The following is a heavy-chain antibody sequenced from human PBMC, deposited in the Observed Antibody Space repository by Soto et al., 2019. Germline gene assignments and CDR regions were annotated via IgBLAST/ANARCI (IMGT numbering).Heavy chain of an antibody. D-gene: IGHD3-22*01. V-gene: IGHV4-4*02. CDR2: IYHSGST. CDR1: GGSISSINW. J-gene: IGHJ6*02. Sequence: PSETLSLTCAVSGGSISSINWWGWVRQPPGKGLEWIGEIYHSGSTYYNPSLKSRVTISVDRSKNQFSLKLSSVTAADTAVYYCAGSGYYHNSGMDVWGQGTTVTVSS. CDR3: AGSGYYHNSGMDV.